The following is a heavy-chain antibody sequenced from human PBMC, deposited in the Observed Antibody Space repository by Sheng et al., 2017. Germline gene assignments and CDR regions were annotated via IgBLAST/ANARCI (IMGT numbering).Heavy chain of an antibody. Sequence: QVQLVESGGGVVQPGRSLRLSCAASGFTFSSYGMHWVRQAPGKGLEWVAVIWYDGSNKYYADSVKGRFTISRDNSKNTLYLQMNSLRAEDTAVYYCARGGIAVAPGPFDYWGQGTLVTVSS. J-gene: IGHJ4*02. CDR2: IWYDGSNK. CDR3: ARGGIAVAPGPFDY. D-gene: IGHD6-19*01. V-gene: IGHV3-33*01. CDR1: GFTFSSYG.